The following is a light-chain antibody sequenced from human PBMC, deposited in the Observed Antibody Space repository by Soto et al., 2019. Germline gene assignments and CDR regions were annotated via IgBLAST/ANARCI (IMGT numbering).Light chain of an antibody. CDR1: SSDVGGYNY. Sequence: QSVLTQPASVSGSPGQSITISCTGTSSDVGGYNYVSWYQQHPGKAPKLMIYDVSNRPSWVSNRFSGSKSGNTASLTISGLQAEDEADYYCSSYTSSSTPWVFGGGTKLTVL. CDR2: DVS. V-gene: IGLV2-14*01. CDR3: SSYTSSSTPWV. J-gene: IGLJ3*02.